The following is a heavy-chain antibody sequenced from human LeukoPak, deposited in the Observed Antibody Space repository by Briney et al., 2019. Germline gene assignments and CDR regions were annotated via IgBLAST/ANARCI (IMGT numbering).Heavy chain of an antibody. CDR1: GFTFDDYA. Sequence: GGSLRLSCAASGFTFDDYAMHWVRQAPGKGLEWVSGISWNSGSIGYADSVKGRFTISRENAKNSLYLQINSLRAEDTALYYCAKDVKRYYSYYGMDVWGQGTTVTVSS. CDR3: AKDVKRYYSYYGMDV. V-gene: IGHV3-9*01. CDR2: ISWNSGSI. J-gene: IGHJ6*02.